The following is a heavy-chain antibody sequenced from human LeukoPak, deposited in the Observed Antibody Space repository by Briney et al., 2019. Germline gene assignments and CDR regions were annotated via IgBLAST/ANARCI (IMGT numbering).Heavy chain of an antibody. CDR2: ISGSGGST. CDR1: GFTFSSYG. J-gene: IGHJ4*02. D-gene: IGHD3-22*01. CDR3: AKIRYDSSGYAPWYFDY. Sequence: GGTLRLSCAASGFTFSSYGMSWVRQAPGKGLEWVSAISGSGGSTYYADSVKGRFTISRDNSKNTLYLQMNSLRAEDTAVYYCAKIRYDSSGYAPWYFDYWGQGTLVTVSS. V-gene: IGHV3-23*01.